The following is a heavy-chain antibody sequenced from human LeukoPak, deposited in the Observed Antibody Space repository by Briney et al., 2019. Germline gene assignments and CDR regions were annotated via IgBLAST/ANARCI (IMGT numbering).Heavy chain of an antibody. J-gene: IGHJ4*02. D-gene: IGHD3-22*01. Sequence: GGSLRLSCAASGFTFSSYAMSWVRQAPGKGLEWVSTISGSGGSTYYADSVKGRFTISRDNSKNTLYLQMNSLRAEDSAVYCCAKDRAYYDSSGYYRNPHFDYWGQGTLVTVSS. V-gene: IGHV3-23*01. CDR2: ISGSGGST. CDR3: AKDRAYYDSSGYYRNPHFDY. CDR1: GFTFSSYA.